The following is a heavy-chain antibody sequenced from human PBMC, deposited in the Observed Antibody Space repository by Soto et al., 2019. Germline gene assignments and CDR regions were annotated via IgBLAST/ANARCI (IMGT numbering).Heavy chain of an antibody. J-gene: IGHJ6*02. V-gene: IGHV1-3*01. CDR2: MNAGNGNT. Sequence: QVPLVQSGAEVKKPGDSVKVSCKASGYTFTSYAMHWVRQAAGQRLEWMGWMNAGNGNTKYSQRFQGRVTITRDTSPSTAYMEMSSLGSEDTAVYYCARYLRVIYHYGMDVWGQGTTVTVSS. CDR3: ARYLRVIYHYGMDV. D-gene: IGHD3-22*01. CDR1: GYTFTSYA.